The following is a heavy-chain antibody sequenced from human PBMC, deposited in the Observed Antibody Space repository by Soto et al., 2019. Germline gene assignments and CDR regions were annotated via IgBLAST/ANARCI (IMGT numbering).Heavy chain of an antibody. D-gene: IGHD6-13*01. CDR2: IGTAGDT. J-gene: IGHJ4*02. CDR3: AKSQEIGTHFFDS. CDR1: GFTFSGFD. Sequence: GGSLTLSCEASGFTFSGFDMHWVRQPTGKGLEWVSSIGTAGDTYYAVSVKGRFTISRDNAKNSLSLQMNSLRAGDMAVYFCAKSQEIGTHFFDSWGQGTQVTVAS. V-gene: IGHV3-13*01.